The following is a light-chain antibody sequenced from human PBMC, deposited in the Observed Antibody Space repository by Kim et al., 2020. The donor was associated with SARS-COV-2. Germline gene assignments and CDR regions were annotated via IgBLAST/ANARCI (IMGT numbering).Light chain of an antibody. Sequence: QSALTQPASVSGSPGQSITISCTGTSSDVGGYIFVSWYQQQPGKAPKLILYDVSHRPSGVSNRFSGSKSGNRASLTIFGLQAEDEADYYCTSYTSTNTLVFGGGTQLTVL. CDR2: DVS. CDR3: TSYTSTNTLV. V-gene: IGLV2-14*03. CDR1: SSDVGGYIF. J-gene: IGLJ2*01.